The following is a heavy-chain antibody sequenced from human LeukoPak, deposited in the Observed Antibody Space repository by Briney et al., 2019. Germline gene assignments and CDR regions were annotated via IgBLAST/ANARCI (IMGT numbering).Heavy chain of an antibody. J-gene: IGHJ3*02. CDR2: INAGNGNT. CDR1: GYTFTSYA. CDR3: ASSKTTWNAFDI. D-gene: IGHD1-14*01. V-gene: IGHV1-3*01. Sequence: GASVKVSCKASGYTFTSYAMHWVRQAPGQRLEWMGWINAGNGNTKYSQKFQGRVTITRDTSASTAYMELSSLRSEDTAVYHCASSKTTWNAFDIWGQGTMVTVSS.